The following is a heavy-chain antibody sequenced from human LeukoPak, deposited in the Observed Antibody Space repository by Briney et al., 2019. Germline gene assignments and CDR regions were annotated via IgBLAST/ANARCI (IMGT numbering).Heavy chain of an antibody. D-gene: IGHD3-10*01. CDR1: GGSFSGYY. CDR3: ARRAPLLWFGELTTNWFDP. Sequence: SGTLSLTCAVYGGSFSGYYWSWIRQPPGKGLEWIGEINHSGSTNYNPSLKSRVTISVDTSKNQFSLKLSSVTAADTAVYYCARRAPLLWFGELTTNWFDPWGQGTLVTVSS. CDR2: INHSGST. V-gene: IGHV4-34*01. J-gene: IGHJ5*02.